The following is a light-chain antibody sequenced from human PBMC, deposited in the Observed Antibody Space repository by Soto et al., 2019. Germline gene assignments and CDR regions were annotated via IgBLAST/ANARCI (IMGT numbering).Light chain of an antibody. CDR3: QQSYSTHWT. CDR2: AAS. V-gene: IGKV1-39*01. Sequence: DIQMTQSPSSLSASVGDRVTITCRASQTISSYLNWYQQKPGKAPNLLIYAASRLHRGVPSRFSGSGSGTDFTLTISSLQPEDFATYYCQQSYSTHWTFGQGTKVEIK. CDR1: QTISSY. J-gene: IGKJ1*01.